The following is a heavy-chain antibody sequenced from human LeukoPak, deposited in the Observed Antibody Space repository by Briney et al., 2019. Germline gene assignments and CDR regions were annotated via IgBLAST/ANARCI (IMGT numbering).Heavy chain of an antibody. CDR1: GGSISTNTYY. V-gene: IGHV4-39*01. D-gene: IGHD2-15*01. J-gene: IGHJ5*02. CDR3: ARHRTQQRLLLNWFDP. CDR2: IYYSEST. Sequence: SETLSLTCTVPGGSISTNTYYWGWIRQTPGKGLEWIGSIYYSESTHYNPSLRSRVTISIDTSKSQFSLKLRSVTAADTAVYYCARHRTQQRLLLNWFDPWGQGTLVTVSS.